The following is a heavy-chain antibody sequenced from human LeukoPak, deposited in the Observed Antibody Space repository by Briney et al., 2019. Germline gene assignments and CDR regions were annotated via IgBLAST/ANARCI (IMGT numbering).Heavy chain of an antibody. CDR3: AKGNVYGGNGMDV. V-gene: IGHV3-23*01. J-gene: IGHJ6*02. D-gene: IGHD4/OR15-4a*01. CDR1: GFTFSSYA. Sequence: GGSLRLSCAASGFTFSSYAMNWVRQAPGKGLEWVSDISGSGGSTYHADSVKGRFTISRDNSKNTLYLQMNSLRAEDTAVYYCAKGNVYGGNGMDVWGQGTTVTVSS. CDR2: ISGSGGST.